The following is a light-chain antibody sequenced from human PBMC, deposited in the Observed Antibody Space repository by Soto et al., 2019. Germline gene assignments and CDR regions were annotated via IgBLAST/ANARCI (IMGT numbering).Light chain of an antibody. Sequence: QSVLTQPPSVSGAPGQRVTISCTGSSSNIGAGYDVQWYQQLPGTAPKLLISNNNNRPSGVPDRFSGSKSDTSASLAITGIQAEGEADYYCQSFDRSLSGWVFGGGTKVTVL. CDR3: QSFDRSLSGWV. V-gene: IGLV1-40*01. CDR1: SSNIGAGYD. CDR2: NNN. J-gene: IGLJ3*02.